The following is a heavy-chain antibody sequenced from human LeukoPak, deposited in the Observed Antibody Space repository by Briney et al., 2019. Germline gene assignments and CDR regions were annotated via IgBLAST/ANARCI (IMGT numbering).Heavy chain of an antibody. CDR1: GGSISSWTYY. CDR3: AYGSNFAADH. D-gene: IGHD4/OR15-4a*01. V-gene: IGHV4-39*01. Sequence: SETLSLTCTVSGGSISSWTYYWGWIRQPPGKGLEWIGTIYYGGTNYYNPSLKSRVTISVDTSKNQFSLNLNSVTAADTAVYYCAYGSNFAADHWGQGTLVTVSS. J-gene: IGHJ4*02. CDR2: IYYGGTN.